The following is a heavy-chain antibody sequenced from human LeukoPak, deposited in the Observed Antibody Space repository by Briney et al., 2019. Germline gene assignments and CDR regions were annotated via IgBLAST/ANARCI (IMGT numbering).Heavy chain of an antibody. CDR2: IWYDGSNK. V-gene: IGHV3-33*06. D-gene: IGHD2-15*01. Sequence: GGSLRLSCAASGFTFSSYGMHWVRQAPGKGLEWVAVIWYDGSNKYYADSVKGRFTISRDNSKNTLYLQMNSLRAEDTAVYYCAKIDSGGSCYGYWGQGTLVTVSS. CDR1: GFTFSSYG. CDR3: AKIDSGGSCYGY. J-gene: IGHJ4*02.